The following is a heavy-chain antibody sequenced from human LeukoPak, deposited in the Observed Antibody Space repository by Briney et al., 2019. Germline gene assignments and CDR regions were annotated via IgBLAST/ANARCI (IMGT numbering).Heavy chain of an antibody. J-gene: IGHJ4*02. CDR1: GFTFSNYG. Sequence: GSLRLSCAASGFTFSNYGIHWVRQAPGKGLEWVAFIRYDGTNKYYADSVKGRFTISRDNAKNLLYLQMNDLRVEDTAVYYCARTARHLDYWGQGTLVTVSS. V-gene: IGHV3-30*02. D-gene: IGHD5-18*01. CDR2: IRYDGTNK. CDR3: ARTARHLDY.